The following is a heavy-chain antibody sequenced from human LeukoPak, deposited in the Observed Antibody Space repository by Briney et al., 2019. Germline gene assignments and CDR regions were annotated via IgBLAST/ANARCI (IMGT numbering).Heavy chain of an antibody. D-gene: IGHD6-6*01. Sequence: SETLSLTCTVSGGSISSYWSWIRQLAGKGLEWIGRIYASGSTYYNPSLKSRVTMSVDTSKNQFSLRLSTVTAADTAVYYCARDSNLEYSSSRGLGRWGQGTLVTVSS. CDR2: IYASGST. J-gene: IGHJ4*02. V-gene: IGHV4-4*07. CDR3: ARDSNLEYSSSRGLGR. CDR1: GGSISSY.